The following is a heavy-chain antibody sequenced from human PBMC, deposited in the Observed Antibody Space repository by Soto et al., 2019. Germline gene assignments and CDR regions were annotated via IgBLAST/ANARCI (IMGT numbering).Heavy chain of an antibody. CDR2: IGTAGDT. CDR3: ARESSSGNDDYRTYDAFDI. CDR1: GFTFSSYD. Sequence: GALRLSCAASGFTFSSYDMHWVRQATGKGLEWVSAIGTAGDTYYPGSVKGRFTISRENAKNSLYLQMNSLRAEDTAVYYCARESSSGNDDYRTYDAFDIWGQGTMVTVSS. J-gene: IGHJ3*02. V-gene: IGHV3-13*01. D-gene: IGHD4-17*01.